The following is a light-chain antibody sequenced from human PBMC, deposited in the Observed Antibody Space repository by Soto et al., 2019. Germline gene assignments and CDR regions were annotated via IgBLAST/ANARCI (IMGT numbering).Light chain of an antibody. CDR3: QSYDTSLSGSYV. J-gene: IGLJ1*01. CDR1: SSNIGAGYD. CDR2: ANS. Sequence: QSLLTQTHSVSGAPGQRVIVSCTGSSSNIGAGYDVHWYQQLPGTSPKLLIFANSNRPSGVPDRFSASRSGSSASLTITGLQAEDEADYYCQSYDTSLSGSYVFGSGTKVTVL. V-gene: IGLV1-40*01.